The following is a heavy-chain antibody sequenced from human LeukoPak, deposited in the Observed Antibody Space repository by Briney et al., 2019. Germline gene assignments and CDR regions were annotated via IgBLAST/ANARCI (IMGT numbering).Heavy chain of an antibody. CDR2: ITSDGNDK. CDR3: ARDFYDFWSGYPHYYYYGMDV. Sequence: GGSLRLSCAASGFSFSDYGMHWVRQAPGRGLEWVAIITSDGNDKYYADSVKGRFTISRDNSKNTLYLQMNSLRAEDTAVYYCARDFYDFWSGYPHYYYYGMDVWGQGTTVTVSS. D-gene: IGHD3-3*01. CDR1: GFSFSDYG. J-gene: IGHJ6*02. V-gene: IGHV3-30*03.